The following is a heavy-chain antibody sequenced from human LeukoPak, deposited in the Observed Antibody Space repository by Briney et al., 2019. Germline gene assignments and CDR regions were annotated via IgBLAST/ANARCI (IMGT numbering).Heavy chain of an antibody. J-gene: IGHJ4*02. Sequence: PGGSLRLSCAASGFTFSSYSMNWVRQAPGKGLEWVSSISSSSSYIYYADSVKGRFTISRDNAKNSLYLQMNSLRAEDTAVYYCARDTPYDILTGYPDYWGQGTLVTVSS. CDR3: ARDTPYDILTGYPDY. V-gene: IGHV3-21*04. CDR2: ISSSSSYI. CDR1: GFTFSSYS. D-gene: IGHD3-9*01.